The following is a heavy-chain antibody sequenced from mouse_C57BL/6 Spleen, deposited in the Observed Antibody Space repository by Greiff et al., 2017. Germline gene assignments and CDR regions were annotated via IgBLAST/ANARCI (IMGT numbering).Heavy chain of an antibody. Sequence: QVQLQQPGAELVMPGASVKLSCKASGYTFTSYWMHWVKQRPGQGLEWIGEIDPSDSYTNYNQKFKGKSTLTVDKSSSTAYMQLSSLTSEDSAVYYCARVTVVYAMDYWGQGTSVTVSS. CDR1: GYTFTSYW. V-gene: IGHV1-69*01. D-gene: IGHD1-1*01. CDR3: ARVTVVYAMDY. CDR2: IDPSDSYT. J-gene: IGHJ4*01.